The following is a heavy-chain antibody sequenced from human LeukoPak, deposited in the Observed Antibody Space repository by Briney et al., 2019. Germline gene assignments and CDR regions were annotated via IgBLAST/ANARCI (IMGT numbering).Heavy chain of an antibody. Sequence: PGGSLRLSCAASGSTFSNYGMNWVRQAPGKGLEWVSYISSNGRNINYADSVRGRFTISRDNAKSSLYLQMNSLRVEDRAVYYCARGGAARPDFWGQGTLVTVSA. CDR2: ISSNGRNI. CDR3: ARGGAARPDF. V-gene: IGHV3-48*04. J-gene: IGHJ4*02. CDR1: GSTFSNYG. D-gene: IGHD6-13*01.